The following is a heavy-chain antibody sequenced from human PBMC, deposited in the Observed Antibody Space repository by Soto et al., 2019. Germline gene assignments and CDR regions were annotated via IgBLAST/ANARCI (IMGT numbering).Heavy chain of an antibody. CDR1: GGSISSSSYF. Sequence: SETLSLTCSVFGGSISSSSYFWAWVRQPPGKGLEWLTTIYYSGTTYYNPSLKSRLTISVDTSKNQFSLKLRSVTAADTAMYYCARRVYSGSGRDYFDYWGQGSLVTV. CDR3: ARRVYSGSGRDYFDY. V-gene: IGHV4-39*01. J-gene: IGHJ4*02. CDR2: IYYSGTT. D-gene: IGHD1-26*01.